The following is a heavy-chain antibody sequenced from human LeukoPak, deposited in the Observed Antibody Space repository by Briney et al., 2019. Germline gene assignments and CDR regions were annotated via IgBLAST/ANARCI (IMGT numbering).Heavy chain of an antibody. CDR2: ISSSGDRT. Sequence: GGPLRLSCAASGFSFTTYEMTWVRQAPGRGLEWVSYISSSGDRTYYADSVKGRFTISRDNAKNSLYLQMNSLRAEDTAVYYCARVSGWSDYWGQGALVTVSS. J-gene: IGHJ4*02. V-gene: IGHV3-48*03. CDR3: ARVSGWSDY. CDR1: GFSFTTYE. D-gene: IGHD6-19*01.